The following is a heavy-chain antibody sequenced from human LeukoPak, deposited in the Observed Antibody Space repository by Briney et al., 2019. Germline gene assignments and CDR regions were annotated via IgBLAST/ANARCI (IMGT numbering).Heavy chain of an antibody. CDR3: TTSRSFGSGSLWLKGSDY. J-gene: IGHJ4*02. D-gene: IGHD3-10*01. CDR2: IKSKTGGETT. CDR1: GFTFSNAW. Sequence: GGSLRLSCAASGFTFSNAWMTWVRQAPGKGLEWVGHIKSKTGGETTDYAASVEGRFTISRDDSKNTLYLQMNSLKTEDTAMYYCTTSRSFGSGSLWLKGSDYWGQGTLVMVSS. V-gene: IGHV3-15*01.